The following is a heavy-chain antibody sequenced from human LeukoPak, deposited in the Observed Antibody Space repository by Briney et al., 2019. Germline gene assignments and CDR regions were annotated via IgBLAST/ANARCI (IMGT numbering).Heavy chain of an antibody. D-gene: IGHD3-9*01. Sequence: ASVKVSCKASGGTFSSYAISWVRQAPGQGLEWMGGIIPIFGTANYAQKFQGRVTITADESTSTAYMELSSLRSEDTAVYYCARAYYDILTGYYDYYGMDVWGQGTTVTVSS. CDR3: ARAYYDILTGYYDYYGMDV. CDR2: IIPIFGTA. CDR1: GGTFSSYA. J-gene: IGHJ6*02. V-gene: IGHV1-69*13.